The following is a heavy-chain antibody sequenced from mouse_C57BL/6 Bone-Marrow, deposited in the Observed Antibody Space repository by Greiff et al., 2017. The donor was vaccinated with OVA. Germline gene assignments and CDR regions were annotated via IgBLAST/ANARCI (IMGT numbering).Heavy chain of an antibody. Sequence: QVQLQQSGAELVRPGASVTLSCKASGYTFTDYEMHWVKQTPVHGLEWIGAIDPETGGTAYNQKFKGKTILTADKTSSTAYMELRRLTSEDSAVYYCTRDALDSLYDCWGQGTTLTVSS. CDR2: IDPETGGT. J-gene: IGHJ2*01. V-gene: IGHV1-15*01. CDR3: TRDALDSLYDC. CDR1: GYTFTDYE. D-gene: IGHD2-13*01.